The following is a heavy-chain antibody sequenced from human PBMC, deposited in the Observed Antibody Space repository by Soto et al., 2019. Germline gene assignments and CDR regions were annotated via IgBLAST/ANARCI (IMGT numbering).Heavy chain of an antibody. CDR1: GFTFSSYA. J-gene: IGHJ4*02. D-gene: IGHD3-22*01. V-gene: IGHV3-30-3*01. CDR2: ISYDGSNK. CDR3: ARDYYDSSGYLDY. Sequence: PGGSLRLSCAASGFTFSSYAIHWVRQAPGKGLEWVAVISYDGSNKYYADSVKGRFTISRDNSKNTLYLQMNSLRAEDTAVYYCARDYYDSSGYLDYWGQGTLVTVSS.